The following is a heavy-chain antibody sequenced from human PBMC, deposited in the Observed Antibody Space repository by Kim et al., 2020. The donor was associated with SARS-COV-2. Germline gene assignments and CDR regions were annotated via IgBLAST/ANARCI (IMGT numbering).Heavy chain of an antibody. CDR2: IRNTDGST. J-gene: IGHJ6*02. CDR1: GFNLRNYV. Sequence: GGSLRLSCAASGFNLRNYVMAWVRQAPGTGLEWVSTIRNTDGSTYHADSVKGRFTISTDISDNTLHLQMNSLRAEDTAVYYCAKVGRVLDVLRRASTVTV. V-gene: IGHV3-23*01. D-gene: IGHD3-10*01. CDR3: AKVGRVLDV.